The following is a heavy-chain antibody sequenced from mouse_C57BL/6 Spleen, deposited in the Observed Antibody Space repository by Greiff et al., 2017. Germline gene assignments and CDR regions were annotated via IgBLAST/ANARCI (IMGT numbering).Heavy chain of an antibody. Sequence: VQLQQSGAELVKPGASVKLSCKASGYTFTEYTIHWVKQRSGQGLEWIGWFYPGSGSIKYNEKFKGKATLTADKSSSTAYMELRSLTSEDSAVYFCARQEGFTSSDYWGQGTTLTVSS. CDR2: FYPGSGSI. CDR3: ARQEGFTSSDY. D-gene: IGHD5-1*01. CDR1: GYTFTEYT. J-gene: IGHJ2*01. V-gene: IGHV1-62-2*01.